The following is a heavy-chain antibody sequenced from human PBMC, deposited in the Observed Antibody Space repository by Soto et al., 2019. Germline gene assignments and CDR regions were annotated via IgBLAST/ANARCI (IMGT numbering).Heavy chain of an antibody. V-gene: IGHV1-46*01. J-gene: IGHJ4*02. CDR1: GYTFTSYY. Sequence: QVQLVQSGAEVKKPGASVKVSCKASGYTFTSYYMHWVRQAPGQGLEWMGIINPSGGSTSYAQKFQGRVTMTRDTSTSTIYMELTSLRSEDTAVYYCAREGLYGDYGHYWGQGNLVTVAS. CDR3: AREGLYGDYGHY. CDR2: INPSGGST. D-gene: IGHD4-17*01.